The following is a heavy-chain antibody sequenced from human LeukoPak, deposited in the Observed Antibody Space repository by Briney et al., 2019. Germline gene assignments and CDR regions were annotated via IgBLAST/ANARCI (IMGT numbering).Heavy chain of an antibody. CDR3: ARSQTGGTFDF. CDR2: TYYRSKWSS. V-gene: IGHV6-1*01. CDR1: GDSVSSKSAA. D-gene: IGHD1/OR15-1a*01. J-gene: IGHJ4*02. Sequence: SQTLSLTCAISGDSVSSKSAAWKWIRQSPSRGLEWLGRTYYRSKWSSGYAESVKSRLTISPDTSKNQFSLQLRSVTPDDTAVYYCARSQTGGTFDFWGQGALVTVSP.